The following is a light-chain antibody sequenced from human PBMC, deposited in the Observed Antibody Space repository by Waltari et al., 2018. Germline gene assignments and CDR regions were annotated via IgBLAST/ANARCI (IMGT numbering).Light chain of an antibody. CDR1: QSVLYSSNNYNY. CDR2: GAS. CDR3: QQYYESPYT. Sequence: SLGERASINCKSSQSVLYSSNNYNYLAWYQQKPGQPPQLLIYGASTRESGVPDRFGGSGSGTHFTLTISSLQAEDVAVYYCQQYYESPYTFGQGTKLEIK. V-gene: IGKV4-1*01. J-gene: IGKJ2*01.